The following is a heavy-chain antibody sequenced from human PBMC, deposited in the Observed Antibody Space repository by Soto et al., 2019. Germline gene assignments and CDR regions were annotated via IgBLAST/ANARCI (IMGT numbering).Heavy chain of an antibody. CDR2: VYNSGST. CDR3: ARYRREAVAGYTLDN. V-gene: IGHV4-59*01. D-gene: IGHD6-13*01. J-gene: IGHJ4*02. Sequence: PSETLSLTCRVSGGSISGTDCTWIVQPPGKGLEWIGYVYNSGSTNYNPSLKSRVTISEDTSKSQFSLKVNSMTAADTAVYYCARYRREAVAGYTLDNWGQGILVTVSS. CDR1: GGSISGTD.